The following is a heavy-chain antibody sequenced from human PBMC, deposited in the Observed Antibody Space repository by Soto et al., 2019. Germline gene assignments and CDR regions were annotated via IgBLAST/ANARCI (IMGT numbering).Heavy chain of an antibody. Sequence: QVHLVQSGAEVRKPGASVKVSCKASGYSFTSYGISWVRQAPGQGLEWMGWISTDNGNTNYAHNLQGRVSMTIDPSTSTADIELWSLGSDATAVYYCARDVPDTSLFFYYYCMDVWGQGTTVTVSS. CDR3: ARDVPDTSLFFYYYCMDV. D-gene: IGHD2-2*01. CDR1: GYSFTSYG. J-gene: IGHJ6*02. CDR2: ISTDNGNT. V-gene: IGHV1-18*01.